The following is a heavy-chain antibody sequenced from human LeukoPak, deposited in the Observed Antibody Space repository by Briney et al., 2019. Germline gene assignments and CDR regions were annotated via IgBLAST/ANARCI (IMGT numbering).Heavy chain of an antibody. Sequence: PSETLSLTCAVYGGSFSGYYWSWIRQPPGKGLEWIGEINHSGSTNYNPSLKSRVTISVDTSKNQFSLKLSSVTAADTAVYYCARVSIAVAGTSRDFDYWGQGTLVTVSS. CDR2: INHSGST. J-gene: IGHJ4*02. V-gene: IGHV4-34*01. CDR1: GGSFSGYY. CDR3: ARVSIAVAGTSRDFDY. D-gene: IGHD6-19*01.